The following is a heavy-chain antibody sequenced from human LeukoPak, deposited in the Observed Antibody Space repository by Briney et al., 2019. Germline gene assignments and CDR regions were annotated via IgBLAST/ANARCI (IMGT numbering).Heavy chain of an antibody. CDR2: IWYDGSNK. J-gene: IGHJ4*02. Sequence: GGSLRLSCATSGFTFSSYGMHWVRQAPGKGLEWVAVIWYDGSNKYYADSVKGRFTISRDNSKNTLSLQMNSLRAEDTAVYYCAKDAVGGTAYYFDYWGQGTLVTVSS. CDR3: AKDAVGGTAYYFDY. V-gene: IGHV3-33*06. CDR1: GFTFSSYG. D-gene: IGHD1-26*01.